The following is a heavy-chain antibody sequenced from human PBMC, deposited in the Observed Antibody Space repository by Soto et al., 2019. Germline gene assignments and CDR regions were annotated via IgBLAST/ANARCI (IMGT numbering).Heavy chain of an antibody. CDR1: GGSISSYY. CDR3: AREDGRYCSSTSCYLGDWFDP. V-gene: IGHV4-59*01. D-gene: IGHD2-2*01. Sequence: WETLSLTCTVSGGSISSYYWSWIRQPPGKGLEWFGYIYYSGSTNYNPSLKSRVTISVDTSKNQFSLKLSSVTAADTAVYYCAREDGRYCSSTSCYLGDWFDPWGQGTLVTVSS. J-gene: IGHJ5*02. CDR2: IYYSGST.